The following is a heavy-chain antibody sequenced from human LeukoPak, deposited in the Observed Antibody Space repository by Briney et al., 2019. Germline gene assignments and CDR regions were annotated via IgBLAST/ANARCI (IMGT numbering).Heavy chain of an antibody. CDR2: IYYSGST. D-gene: IGHD6-13*01. Sequence: SETLSLTCTVSGGSISSYYWSWIRQPPGKGLEWIGYIYYSGSTNYNPSLKSRVTISVDTSKNQFSLKLSSVTAADTAVYYCASYSLGDGGYSSSTFDYWGQGNLVAVSS. J-gene: IGHJ4*02. CDR3: ASYSLGDGGYSSSTFDY. CDR1: GGSISSYY. V-gene: IGHV4-59*01.